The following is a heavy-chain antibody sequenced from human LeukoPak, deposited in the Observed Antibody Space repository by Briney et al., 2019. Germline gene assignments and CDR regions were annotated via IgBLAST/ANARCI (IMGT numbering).Heavy chain of an antibody. J-gene: IGHJ4*02. CDR1: GGTFSSYA. CDR2: IIPILGIA. CDR3: ARKDGRGRQQLVERFDY. V-gene: IGHV1-69*04. Sequence: SVNVSCLASGGTFSSYAISWVRQAPGQGLEWMGRIIPILGIAKYAQKFQGRVTITADKSTSTAYMELSSLRSEDTAVYYCARKDGRGRQQLVERFDYWGQGTLVTVSS. D-gene: IGHD6-13*01.